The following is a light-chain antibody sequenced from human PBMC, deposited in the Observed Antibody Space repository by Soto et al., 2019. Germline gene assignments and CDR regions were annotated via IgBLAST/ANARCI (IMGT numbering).Light chain of an antibody. J-gene: IGLJ2*01. Sequence: QSALTQPASVSGSPGQSITISCTGTSSDVGGYNYVSWYQQHPGKAPKLMIYDVSNRPSGVSNRFSGSKSVNTASLTISGLQAEDEADYYCISYTSSSNVVFGGVTKLTVL. CDR1: SSDVGGYNY. V-gene: IGLV2-14*01. CDR3: ISYTSSSNVV. CDR2: DVS.